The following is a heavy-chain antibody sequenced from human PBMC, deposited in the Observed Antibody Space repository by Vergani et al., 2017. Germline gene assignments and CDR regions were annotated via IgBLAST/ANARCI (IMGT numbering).Heavy chain of an antibody. CDR3: ARIGYSSGWVFDAFDS. Sequence: EVQLVESGGGLVKPGGSLRLSCAASGFTFSSYSMNWVRQAPGKGLEWVSSISSSSSYIYYADSVKGRFTISRDNAKNSLDLQRNSLRAEDTAVYYCARIGYSSGWVFDAFDSWGQGTMVTVSS. V-gene: IGHV3-21*01. CDR1: GFTFSSYS. D-gene: IGHD6-19*01. CDR2: ISSSSSYI. J-gene: IGHJ3*02.